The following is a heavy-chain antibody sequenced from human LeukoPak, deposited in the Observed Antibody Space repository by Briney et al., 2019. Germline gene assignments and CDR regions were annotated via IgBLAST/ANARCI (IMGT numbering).Heavy chain of an antibody. D-gene: IGHD6-13*01. J-gene: IGHJ4*02. V-gene: IGHV4-39*07. Sequence: SETLSLTCTVSGGSISSSSYYWGWIRQPPGRGLEWIGSIDYSGSTYYNPSLKSRVTISVDTSKNQFSLKLNSVTAAGTAVYYCASLGRLAATGTEHWGQGTLVTVSS. CDR1: GGSISSSSYY. CDR3: ASLGRLAATGTEH. CDR2: IDYSGST.